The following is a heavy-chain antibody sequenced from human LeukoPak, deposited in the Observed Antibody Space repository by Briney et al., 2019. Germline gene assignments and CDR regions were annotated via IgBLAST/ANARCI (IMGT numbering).Heavy chain of an antibody. D-gene: IGHD6-13*01. CDR1: GFTFSSYW. CDR2: INSDGSST. CDR3: AASGYSSSWVQGDFDY. Sequence: GGSLRLSCAASGFTFSSYWMHWVRQAPGKGLVWVSRINSDGSSTSYADSVKGRFTISRDNAKNTLYLQMNSLRAEDTAVYCCAASGYSSSWVQGDFDYWGQGTLVTVSS. V-gene: IGHV3-74*01. J-gene: IGHJ4*02.